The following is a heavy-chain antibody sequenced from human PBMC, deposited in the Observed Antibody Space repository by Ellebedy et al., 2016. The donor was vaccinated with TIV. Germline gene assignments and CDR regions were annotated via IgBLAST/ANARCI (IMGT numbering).Heavy chain of an antibody. CDR2: INHSGST. CDR1: GGSISSGGYY. D-gene: IGHD1-14*01. J-gene: IGHJ4*02. V-gene: IGHV4-39*07. Sequence: SETLSLTXTVSGGSISSGGYYWSWIRQPPGKGLEWIGEINHSGSTNYNASLKSRVTMSVDTSKNQFSLNLSSVTAADTAVYYCARMRTISRRAFDYWGQGTLVTVSS. CDR3: ARMRTISRRAFDY.